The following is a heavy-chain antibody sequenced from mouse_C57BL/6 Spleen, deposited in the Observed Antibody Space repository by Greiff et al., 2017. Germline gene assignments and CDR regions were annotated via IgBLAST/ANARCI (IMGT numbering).Heavy chain of an antibody. CDR3: ALPILLRSIFDY. J-gene: IGHJ2*01. D-gene: IGHD1-1*01. Sequence: VQRVESGAELARPGASVKMSCKASGYTFTSYTMHWVKQRPGQGLEWIGYINPSSGYTKYNQKFKDKATLTADKSSSTAYMQLSSLTSEDSAVYYCALPILLRSIFDYWGQGTTLTVSS. CDR1: GYTFTSYT. CDR2: INPSSGYT. V-gene: IGHV1-4*01.